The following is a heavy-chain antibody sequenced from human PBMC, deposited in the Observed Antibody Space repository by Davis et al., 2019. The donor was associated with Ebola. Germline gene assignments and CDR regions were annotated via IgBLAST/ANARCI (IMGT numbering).Heavy chain of an antibody. CDR1: GFIFRNYV. CDR2: FGTGGDT. CDR3: AKDTSNVWFDV. Sequence: GESLKISCETSGFIFRNYVMRWVRRAPGKGLEWVSTFGTGGDTYYAASVKGRFAISRDNSRGTLYLQMDSLRVEDTAIYYCAKDTSNVWFDVWGQGTMVTVSS. J-gene: IGHJ3*01. D-gene: IGHD6-19*01. V-gene: IGHV3-23*01.